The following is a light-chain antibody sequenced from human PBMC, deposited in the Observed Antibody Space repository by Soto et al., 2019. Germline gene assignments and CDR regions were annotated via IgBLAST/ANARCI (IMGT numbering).Light chain of an antibody. CDR2: LGS. Sequence: DVVLTQSPLSLPVTPGEPASISCRSSQSLLYSNGYIYLDWYVQKPGQSPQLLIFLGSNRASGVPDRFSCSVSGTDFTLSISRVEADDVGDYYCMQSRQIPRTFGGGTKVEIK. CDR3: MQSRQIPRT. J-gene: IGKJ4*01. CDR1: QSLLYSNGYIY. V-gene: IGKV2-28*01.